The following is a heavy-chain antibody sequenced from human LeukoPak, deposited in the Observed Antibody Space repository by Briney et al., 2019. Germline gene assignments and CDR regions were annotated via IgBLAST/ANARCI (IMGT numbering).Heavy chain of an antibody. V-gene: IGHV3-48*03. CDR3: AELGITMIGGV. CDR1: GFTFSSYE. CDR2: ISSSGSTI. D-gene: IGHD3-10*02. Sequence: GGSLRLSCTASGFTFSSYEMNWVRQAPGKGLEWVPYISSSGSTIYYADSVKGRFTISRDNAKNSLYLQMNSLRAEDTAVYYCAELGITMIGGVWGKGTTVTISS. J-gene: IGHJ6*04.